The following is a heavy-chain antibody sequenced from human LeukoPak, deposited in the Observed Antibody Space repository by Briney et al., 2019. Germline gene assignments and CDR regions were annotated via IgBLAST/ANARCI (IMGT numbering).Heavy chain of an antibody. CDR1: GYTFTAYY. D-gene: IGHD3-22*01. V-gene: IGHV1-2*02. J-gene: IGHJ4*02. CDR3: ARDYSRGPGH. Sequence: ASVKVSCKASGYTFTAYYMHWVRQAPGQGLEWMGWINPNSGGTNYAQKFQGRVTMTRDTSISTTYMELSRLKSDDAAMYYCARDYSRGPGHWGQGTLVTVSS. CDR2: INPNSGGT.